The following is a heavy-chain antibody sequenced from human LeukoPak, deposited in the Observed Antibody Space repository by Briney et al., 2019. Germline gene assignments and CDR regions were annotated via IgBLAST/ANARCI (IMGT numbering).Heavy chain of an antibody. CDR3: AREGPATDYYYMDV. CDR2: IIPIFGTA. D-gene: IGHD1-26*01. V-gene: IGHV1-69*13. CDR1: GGTFSSYA. J-gene: IGHJ6*03. Sequence: ASVKVSCKASGGTFSSYAISWVRQAPGQGLEWMGGIIPIFGTANYAQKFQGRVTITADESTSTAYMELSSLRSEDTAVYYCAREGPATDYYYMDVWGKGTTVTVSS.